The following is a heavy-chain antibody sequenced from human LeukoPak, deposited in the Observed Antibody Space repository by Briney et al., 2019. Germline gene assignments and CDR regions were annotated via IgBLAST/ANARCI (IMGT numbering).Heavy chain of an antibody. Sequence: ASVKVSCKVSGYTLTELSMHWVRQAPGKGLEWMGGFDPEDGETIYAQKFQGRVTMTRDMSTSTVYMELSSLRSEDTAVYYCARGGFLDPGLGYWGQGTLVTVSS. V-gene: IGHV1-24*01. CDR3: ARGGFLDPGLGY. CDR2: FDPEDGET. J-gene: IGHJ4*02. CDR1: GYTLTELS. D-gene: IGHD3-3*01.